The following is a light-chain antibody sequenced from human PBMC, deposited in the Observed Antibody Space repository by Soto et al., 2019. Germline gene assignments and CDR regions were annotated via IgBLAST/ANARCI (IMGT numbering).Light chain of an antibody. CDR1: QSVSNSY. J-gene: IGKJ1*01. CDR3: QQYGSSPQGT. CDR2: GAS. Sequence: EIVLTQSPGTLSLSPGERATLSCRASQSVSNSYLAWYQQKPGQAPRLLIYGASIRATGIPDRFSGSGSGTDFTLTISRLEPEDFAVYYCQQYGSSPQGTFGQGTKVEIK. V-gene: IGKV3-20*01.